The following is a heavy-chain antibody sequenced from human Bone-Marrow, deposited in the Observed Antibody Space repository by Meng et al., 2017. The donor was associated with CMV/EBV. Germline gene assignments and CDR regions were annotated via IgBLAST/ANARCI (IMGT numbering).Heavy chain of an antibody. V-gene: IGHV1-46*01. Sequence: APVKVSCKASGYTFTSYYMHWVRQAPGQGLEWMGIINPSGGSTSYAQKFQGRVTMTRDTSTSTVYMELSSLRSEDTAVYYCARDHLEWSSVGNWFDPWGQGTLVTVSS. CDR2: INPSGGST. CDR1: GYTFTSYY. CDR3: ARDHLEWSSVGNWFDP. J-gene: IGHJ5*02. D-gene: IGHD3-3*01.